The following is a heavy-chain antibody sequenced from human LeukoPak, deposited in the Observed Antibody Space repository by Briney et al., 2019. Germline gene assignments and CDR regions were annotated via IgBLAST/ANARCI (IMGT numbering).Heavy chain of an antibody. V-gene: IGHV4-34*01. CDR1: GGSFSGYY. D-gene: IGHD3-3*01. CDR3: ARGRITIS. Sequence: SETLSLTCAVFGGSFSGYYWSWIRQPPGKGLEWIGEINHSGSTNYNPSLKSRVTISVDTSKNQFSLKLSSVTAANTSVYYCARGRITISWGQGTLVTVSS. J-gene: IGHJ5*02. CDR2: INHSGST.